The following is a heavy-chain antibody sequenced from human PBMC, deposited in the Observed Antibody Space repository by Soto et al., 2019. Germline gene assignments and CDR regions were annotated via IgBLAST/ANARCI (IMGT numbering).Heavy chain of an antibody. CDR1: GGIFSDYA. V-gene: IGHV3-23*01. Sequence: HPGGSLRLSCGVSGGIFSDYAMSWVRQAPGKGLEWVSGISGSGGSTYYAASVKGRFTISRDNSNNTLFLQMSGLRADDAAVYYCAKRKWEYTGSAFDIWGQGTMVTVSS. D-gene: IGHD1-1*01. J-gene: IGHJ3*02. CDR2: ISGSGGST. CDR3: AKRKWEYTGSAFDI.